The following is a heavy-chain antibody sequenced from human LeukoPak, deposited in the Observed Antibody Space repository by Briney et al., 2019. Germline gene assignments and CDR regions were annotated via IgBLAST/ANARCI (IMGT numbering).Heavy chain of an antibody. D-gene: IGHD2-21*01. Sequence: SETLSLTCTVSGGSISNLNYYWSWIRQPAGKGLEWIGRIYASGSTNYNPSLKSRVTISVDTSKNQFSLKLSSVTAADTAVYYCARLGGDGFDYWGQGTLVTVSS. CDR2: IYASGST. J-gene: IGHJ4*02. V-gene: IGHV4-61*02. CDR3: ARLGGDGFDY. CDR1: GGSISNLNYY.